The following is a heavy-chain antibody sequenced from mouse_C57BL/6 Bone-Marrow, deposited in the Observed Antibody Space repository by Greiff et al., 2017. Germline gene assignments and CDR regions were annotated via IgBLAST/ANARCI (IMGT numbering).Heavy chain of an antibody. CDR1: GYTFTTYP. CDR3: ARKEDSYDTAWFAY. Sequence: QVQLQQSGAELVKPGASVKMSCKASGYTFTTYPIEWMKQIHGKSLEWIGNFHPYNDDTKYTEKFKGKATLTVEKYSSTVYFELSRLTSANTAVYYSARKEDSYDTAWFAYWGQGTLVTV. V-gene: IGHV1-47*01. D-gene: IGHD2-12*01. CDR2: FHPYNDDT. J-gene: IGHJ3*01.